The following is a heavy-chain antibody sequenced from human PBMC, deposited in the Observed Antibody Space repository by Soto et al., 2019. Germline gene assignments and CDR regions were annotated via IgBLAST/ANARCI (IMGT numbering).Heavy chain of an antibody. CDR3: AREGYYDSSGYQYGMDV. D-gene: IGHD3-22*01. CDR2: ISAYNGNT. Sequence: QVQLVQSGAEVKKPGASVKVSCKASGYTFTSYGISWVRQAPGQGLEWMGWISAYNGNTNYAQKLQGRVTMTTDTSTSKAYMGLRSLRSDDTAVYYCAREGYYDSSGYQYGMDVWGQGTTVTVSS. CDR1: GYTFTSYG. J-gene: IGHJ6*02. V-gene: IGHV1-18*01.